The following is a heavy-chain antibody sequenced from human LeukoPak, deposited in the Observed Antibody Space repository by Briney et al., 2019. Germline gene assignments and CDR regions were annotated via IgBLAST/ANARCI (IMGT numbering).Heavy chain of an antibody. CDR2: ISGSVARP. CDR3: ATDRHYGSGGPTHHYYYYYYIDV. CDR1: GSTLTSFA. D-gene: IGHD3-10*01. V-gene: IGHV3-23*01. Sequence: PGGSLRPSWAPSGSTLTSFAMGWVRQAQGKGLEWDSSISGSVARPYYAGSGKGRFTTPRDNSKNPLCRQMNSLRAEDTAVYYCATDRHYGSGGPTHHYYYYYYIDVWGKGTTVT. J-gene: IGHJ6*03.